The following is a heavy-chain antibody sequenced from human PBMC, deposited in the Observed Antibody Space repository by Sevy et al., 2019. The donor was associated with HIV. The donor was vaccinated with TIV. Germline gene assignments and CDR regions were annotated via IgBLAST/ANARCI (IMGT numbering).Heavy chain of an antibody. D-gene: IGHD2-15*01. V-gene: IGHV3-11*01. CDR3: ARGLDVVVVAATDYGMDV. CDR2: ISSSGSTI. J-gene: IGHJ6*02. CDR1: GFTFSDYY. Sequence: GGSLRLSCAASGFTFSDYYMSWIRQAPGKGLEWVSYISSSGSTIYYADSVKGRFTISRDNSKNTLYLQMNSLRAEDTAVYYCARGLDVVVVAATDYGMDVWGQGTTVTVSS.